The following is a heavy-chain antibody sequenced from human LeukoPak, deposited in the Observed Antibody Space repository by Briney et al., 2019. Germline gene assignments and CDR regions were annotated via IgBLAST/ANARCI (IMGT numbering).Heavy chain of an antibody. CDR3: ASWRRYYYDSSGYPSGFDY. CDR2: INHSGST. Sequence: PSETLSLTCAVYGGSFSGYYWSWIRQPPGKGLEWIGEINHSGSTNYNPSLERRVTISVDTSKNQFSLQLSSVTAADTAVYPCASWRRYYYDSSGYPSGFDYWGQGTLVTVSS. J-gene: IGHJ4*02. D-gene: IGHD3-22*01. V-gene: IGHV4-34*01. CDR1: GGSFSGYY.